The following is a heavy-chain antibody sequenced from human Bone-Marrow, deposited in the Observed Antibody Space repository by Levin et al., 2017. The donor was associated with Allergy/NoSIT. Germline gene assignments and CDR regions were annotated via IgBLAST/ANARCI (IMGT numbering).Heavy chain of an antibody. Sequence: RTGGSLRLSCAVSGDSVSHYYWSWIRQSPGQGLEWIGYIYHGGHTNYSPSLKSRVTISVDTSKNQVSLKLTSVTAADTAVYYCARRGRVGGYDGYNWLDPWGRGTLVTVSS. V-gene: IGHV4-59*08. CDR1: GDSVSHYY. CDR3: ARRGRVGGYDGYNWLDP. J-gene: IGHJ5*02. D-gene: IGHD5-12*01. CDR2: IYHGGHT.